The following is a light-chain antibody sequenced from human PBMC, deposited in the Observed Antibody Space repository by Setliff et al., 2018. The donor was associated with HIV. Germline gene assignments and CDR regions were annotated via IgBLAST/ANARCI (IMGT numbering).Light chain of an antibody. V-gene: IGLV2-14*03. CDR2: DVT. J-gene: IGLJ2*01. CDR1: SSDLRAYNY. Sequence: QSALAQPASVSGSPGQSIAISCTGTSSDLRAYNYVSWYQQYPGKAPKVLIYDVTKRPSGVSNRFSGSKSGNTASLRISGLQAEDEAHYFCASYTKSGTRIFGGGTKVTVL. CDR3: ASYTKSGTRI.